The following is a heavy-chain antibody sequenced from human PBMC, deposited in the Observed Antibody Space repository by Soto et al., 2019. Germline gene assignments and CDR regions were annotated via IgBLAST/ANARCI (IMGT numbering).Heavy chain of an antibody. Sequence: PSETLSRGGTVSVGPSSSREYYWSWIRQPPGKGLEWIWHINYGGSTYYNPSLKSRVTISVDTSKNQFSLKLSSVTAADTAVYYCTGYCSSTSCDEGHGRDVLGQVTTVTVSS. CDR3: TGYCSSTSCDEGHGRDV. D-gene: IGHD2-2*01. CDR1: VGPSSSREYY. CDR2: INYGGST. V-gene: IGHV4-30-4*01. J-gene: IGHJ6*02.